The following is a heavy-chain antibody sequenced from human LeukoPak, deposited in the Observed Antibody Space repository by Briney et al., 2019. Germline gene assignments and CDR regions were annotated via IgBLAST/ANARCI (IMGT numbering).Heavy chain of an antibody. Sequence: ASVKVSCKASGYTFTSYDIDWVRQATGQGLEWMGWMNPNSGNTGYAQKFQGRVTMTRNTSISTAYMELSSLRSEDTAVYYCARAALGYDLLTVYYNYDDYWGQGALVTVSS. J-gene: IGHJ4*02. CDR1: GYTFTSYD. CDR2: MNPNSGNT. V-gene: IGHV1-8*01. CDR3: ARAALGYDLLTVYYNYDDY. D-gene: IGHD3-9*01.